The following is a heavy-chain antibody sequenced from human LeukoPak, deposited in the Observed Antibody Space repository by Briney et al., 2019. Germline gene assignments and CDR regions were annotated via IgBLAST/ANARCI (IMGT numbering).Heavy chain of an antibody. CDR3: ARGFAPHVAGTFDY. CDR2: ISYDGSKK. J-gene: IGHJ4*02. D-gene: IGHD6-19*01. CDR1: GFTFSSYA. V-gene: IGHV3-30-3*01. Sequence: GGSLRLSCAASGFTFSSYAMHWVRQAPGKGLEWVAVISYDGSKKYYTDSVKGRFTISRDNSKNTLYLQMSSLRAEDTAVYYCARGFAPHVAGTFDYWGQGTLVTVAT.